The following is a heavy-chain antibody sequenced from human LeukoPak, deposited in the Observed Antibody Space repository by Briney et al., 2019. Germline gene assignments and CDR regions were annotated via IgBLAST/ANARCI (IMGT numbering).Heavy chain of an antibody. Sequence: GASVKVSCKASGYIFTVYCMHWVRQAPGQGLEWMGWISPNSGGATYAQKFQGRVTMTRDTSISTAYMELSSLRSDDTAVYYCTREGDYGDYILWGQGTLVTVSS. J-gene: IGHJ4*02. CDR3: TREGDYGDYIL. V-gene: IGHV1-2*02. D-gene: IGHD4-17*01. CDR1: GYIFTVYC. CDR2: ISPNSGGA.